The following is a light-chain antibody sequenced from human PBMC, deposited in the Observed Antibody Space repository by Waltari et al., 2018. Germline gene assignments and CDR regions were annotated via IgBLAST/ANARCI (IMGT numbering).Light chain of an antibody. V-gene: IGLV1-44*01. J-gene: IGLJ3*02. CDR3: ATWDDSLSGRV. CDR1: TSNIGTNT. Sequence: QSVLTQPPSTSVTPGQRVTISCSGSTSNIGTNTVTWYQLLPGTAPKTVIFANYHRPSGVPDRFSASKSGTSASLVISGLQSEDEADYFCATWDDSLSGRVFGGGTKVTVL. CDR2: ANY.